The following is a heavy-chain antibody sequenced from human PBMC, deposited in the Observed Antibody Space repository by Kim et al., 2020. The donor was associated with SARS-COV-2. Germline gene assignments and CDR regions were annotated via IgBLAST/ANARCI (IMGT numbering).Heavy chain of an antibody. CDR2: IYYSGST. CDR3: ARGSSYCSGGSCYTNYYYYYMDV. Sequence: SETLSLTCTVSGGSISSGDYYWSWIRQPPGKGLEWIGYIYYSGSTYYNPSLKSRVTISVDTSKNQFSLKLSSVTAADTAVYYCARGSSYCSGGSCYTNYYYYYMDVWGKGTTVTVSS. CDR1: GGSISSGDYY. D-gene: IGHD2-15*01. J-gene: IGHJ6*03. V-gene: IGHV4-30-4*01.